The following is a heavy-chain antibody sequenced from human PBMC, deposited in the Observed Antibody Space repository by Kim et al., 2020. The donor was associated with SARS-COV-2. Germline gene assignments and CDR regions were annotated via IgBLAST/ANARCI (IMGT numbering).Heavy chain of an antibody. CDR2: IWYDGSNK. Sequence: GGSLRLSCAASGFTFSSYGMHWVRQAPGKGLEWVAAIWYDGSNKYYADSVKGRFTISRDNSKNTLYLQMNSLRAEDTAVYYCAKDRAIVGAPFGMDVWGQGTTVTVSS. D-gene: IGHD1-26*01. V-gene: IGHV3-33*06. CDR1: GFTFSSYG. CDR3: AKDRAIVGAPFGMDV. J-gene: IGHJ6*02.